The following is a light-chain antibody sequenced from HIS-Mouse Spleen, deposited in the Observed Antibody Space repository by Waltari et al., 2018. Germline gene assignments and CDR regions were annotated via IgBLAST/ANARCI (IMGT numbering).Light chain of an antibody. CDR3: QQYDNLPTPHCT. CDR1: QDISNY. Sequence: DIQMTQSPSSLSASVGDRVTITCQASQDISNYLNWYQQKPGKAPKLLIYDASKLETGVPSRFSGSGSGTDFTCTISSLQPEDIATYYCQQYDNLPTPHCTFGPGTKVDIK. CDR2: DAS. V-gene: IGKV1-33*01. J-gene: IGKJ3*01.